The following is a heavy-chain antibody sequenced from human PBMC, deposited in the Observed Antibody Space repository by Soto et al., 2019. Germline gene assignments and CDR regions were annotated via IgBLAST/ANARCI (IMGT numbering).Heavy chain of an antibody. D-gene: IGHD3-3*01. Sequence: QVQLQQWGAGLLKPSETLSLTCAVYGGSFSGYYWSWIRQPPGKGLEWIGAINHSGSTNYNPSLKSRVTISVDTSKNQFSLKLSSVTAADTDVYYCARISGYYHFDYWGQGTLVTVSS. CDR3: ARISGYYHFDY. CDR2: INHSGST. J-gene: IGHJ4*02. CDR1: GGSFSGYY. V-gene: IGHV4-34*01.